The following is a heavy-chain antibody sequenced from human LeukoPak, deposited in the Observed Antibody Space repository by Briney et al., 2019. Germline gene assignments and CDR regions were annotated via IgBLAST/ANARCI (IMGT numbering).Heavy chain of an antibody. Sequence: SETLSLTCAVSGGYISRSNWLSWDRQPPGKGLEWVGEIYHSGSTNYNPSLKSPITISVDKSKNHFSLKLSSVTAADTAVYSCARDLGSGSHSPLDYWGQGTLVTVSS. J-gene: IGHJ4*02. CDR3: ARDLGSGSHSPLDY. CDR1: GGYISRSNW. D-gene: IGHD1-26*01. V-gene: IGHV4-4*02. CDR2: IYHSGST.